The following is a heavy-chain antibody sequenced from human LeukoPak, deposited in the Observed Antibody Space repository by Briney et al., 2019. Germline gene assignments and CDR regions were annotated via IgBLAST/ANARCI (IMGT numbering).Heavy chain of an antibody. Sequence: PGGSLRLSCAASGFTFSSYPMHWVRQAPGKGLEWVAVIRPDGSHISYVDPVKGRFTISRDNSNNMLYLQMSSLRAEDTALYYCLREVDWKYAFDYWGRGTLVTVSS. CDR2: IRPDGSHI. V-gene: IGHV3-33*08. D-gene: IGHD1-7*01. CDR3: LREVDWKYAFDY. CDR1: GFTFSSYP. J-gene: IGHJ4*02.